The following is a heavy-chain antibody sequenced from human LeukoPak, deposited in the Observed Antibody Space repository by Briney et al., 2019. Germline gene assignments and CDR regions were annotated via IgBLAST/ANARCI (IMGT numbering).Heavy chain of an antibody. CDR2: IYYSGST. CDR1: GGSISSYY. D-gene: IGHD5-24*01. J-gene: IGHJ4*02. CDR3: ARHGPPIGVMATSFDY. Sequence: PSETLSLTCTVSGGSISSYYWSWIRQPPGKGLEWIGYIYYSGSTNYNPSLKSRVTISVDTSKNQFSLKLSSVTAADTAVYYCARHGPPIGVMATSFDYWGQGTLVTVSS. V-gene: IGHV4-59*08.